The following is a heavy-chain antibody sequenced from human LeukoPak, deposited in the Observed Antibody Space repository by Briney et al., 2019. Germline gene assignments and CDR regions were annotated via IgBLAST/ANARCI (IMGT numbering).Heavy chain of an antibody. CDR1: GSSISTVY. V-gene: IGHV4-38-2*02. J-gene: IGHJ4*02. Sequence: SETLSLACTVYGSSISTVYWGWIRQPPGKGLEWVGSFSPSGATYYNPSLNSRATISRDTSKNQFSLKVTSVTAADTAVYYCARVPGAGYSYGNDYWGQGTLVTVSS. CDR3: ARVPGAGYSYGNDY. D-gene: IGHD5-18*01. CDR2: FSPSGAT.